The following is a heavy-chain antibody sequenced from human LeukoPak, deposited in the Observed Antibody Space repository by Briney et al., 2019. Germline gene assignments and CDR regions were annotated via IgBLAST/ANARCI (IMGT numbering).Heavy chain of an antibody. CDR2: INYSGST. Sequence: PSETLSLTCTVSGGSISSSSYYWGWIRQPPGKGLEWIGSINYSGSTYYNPSLKSRVTISVDTSKNQFSLKLSSVTAADTAVYYCASHYYDSSGYYLLNYWGQGTLVTVSS. CDR3: ASHYYDSSGYYLLNY. J-gene: IGHJ4*02. V-gene: IGHV4-39*01. D-gene: IGHD3-22*01. CDR1: GGSISSSSYY.